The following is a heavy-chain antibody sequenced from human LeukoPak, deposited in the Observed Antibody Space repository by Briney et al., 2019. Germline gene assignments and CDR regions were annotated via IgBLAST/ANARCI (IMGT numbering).Heavy chain of an antibody. CDR3: ARDLQGDAFDI. V-gene: IGHV3-53*01. CDR2: IYSGGST. J-gene: IGHJ3*02. CDR1: GFTVSSNH. Sequence: GGSLRLSCAASGFTVSSNHMSWVRQAPGKGLEWVSVIYSGGSTYYADSVKGRFTISRDNSKNTLYLQMNSLRAEDTAVYYCARDLQGDAFDIWGQGTMVTVSS.